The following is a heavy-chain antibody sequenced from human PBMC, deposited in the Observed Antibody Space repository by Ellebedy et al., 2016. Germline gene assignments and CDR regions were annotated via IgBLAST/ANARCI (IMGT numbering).Heavy chain of an antibody. Sequence: GGSLRLSCAASGFPVSSNYMSWVRQAPGKGLECVSVIYYGGSTYYADSVKGRFTISRDNSKNTLYLQMNSLRAEDTAVYYCARGVGSGWFDPWGQGTLVTVSS. CDR3: ARGVGSGWFDP. CDR1: GFPVSSNY. J-gene: IGHJ5*02. D-gene: IGHD2-15*01. CDR2: IYYGGST. V-gene: IGHV3-66*01.